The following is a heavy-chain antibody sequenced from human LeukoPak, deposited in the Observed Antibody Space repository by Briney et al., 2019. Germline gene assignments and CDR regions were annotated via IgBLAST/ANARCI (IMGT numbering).Heavy chain of an antibody. V-gene: IGHV4-59*01. CDR2: IYYSGST. CDR1: GGSISSYY. Sequence: SETLSLTCTVSGGSISSYYWSWIRQPPGKGLEWIGYIYYSGSTNYNPSLKSRVTISVDTSKNQFSLKLSSVNAADTAVYYCARIAAADYYFDYWGQGTLVTVSS. J-gene: IGHJ4*02. D-gene: IGHD6-13*01. CDR3: ARIAAADYYFDY.